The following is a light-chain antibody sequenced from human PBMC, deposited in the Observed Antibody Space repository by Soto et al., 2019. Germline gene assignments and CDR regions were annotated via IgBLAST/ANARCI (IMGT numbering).Light chain of an antibody. J-gene: IGLJ2*01. Sequence: QSALTQPASVSGSPGQSITISCTGTSTDIGSFNFVSWYQQHPGKAPKLMIYDNTERPSGVSNRFSGSKSGNTASLTISGLQAEDEADYHCCSYAGNSKVIFGGGTKVTVL. V-gene: IGLV2-23*01. CDR2: DNT. CDR3: CSYAGNSKVI. CDR1: STDIGSFNF.